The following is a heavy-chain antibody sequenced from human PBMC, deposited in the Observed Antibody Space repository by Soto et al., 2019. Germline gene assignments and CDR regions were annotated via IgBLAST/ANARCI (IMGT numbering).Heavy chain of an antibody. J-gene: IGHJ5*01. Sequence: SVKVSCKASGGTFSSYTISWVRQAPGQGLEWMGRIIPILGIANYAQKFQGRVTITADKSTSTAYMELSSLRSEDTAVYYCARGIYTSRWYDNWFDFWGQGSQVTVSS. CDR2: IIPILGIA. V-gene: IGHV1-69*02. D-gene: IGHD6-13*01. CDR3: ARGIYTSRWYDNWFDF. CDR1: GGTFSSYT.